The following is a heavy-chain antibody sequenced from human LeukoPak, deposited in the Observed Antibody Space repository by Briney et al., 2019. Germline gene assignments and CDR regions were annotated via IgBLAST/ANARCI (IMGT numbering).Heavy chain of an antibody. CDR2: INPSGGST. D-gene: IGHD3-16*01. CDR1: GYTFTSYY. J-gene: IGHJ4*02. Sequence: ASVKVSCKASGYTFTSYYMHWVRQAPGQGLEWRGIINPSGGSTTYAQKFQGRVTMTRDTSTSTVYMELSSLRSEDTAVYYCARDPYSRGRANYFEYWGQGTLVTVSS. CDR3: ARDPYSRGRANYFEY. V-gene: IGHV1-46*01.